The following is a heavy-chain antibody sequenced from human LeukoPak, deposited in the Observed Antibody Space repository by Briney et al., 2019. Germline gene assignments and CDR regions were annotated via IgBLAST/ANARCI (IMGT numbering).Heavy chain of an antibody. Sequence: SETLSLTCAVYGGSFSGYYWSWIRQPPGEGLEWIGEINHSGSTNYNPSLKSRVTISVDTSKNQFSLKLSSVTAADTAVYYCARATSYGDYVDYWGQGTLVTVSS. V-gene: IGHV4-34*01. J-gene: IGHJ4*02. CDR1: GGSFSGYY. CDR3: ARATSYGDYVDY. D-gene: IGHD4-17*01. CDR2: INHSGST.